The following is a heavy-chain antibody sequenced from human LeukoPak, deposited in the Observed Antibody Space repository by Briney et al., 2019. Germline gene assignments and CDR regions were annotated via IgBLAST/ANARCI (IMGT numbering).Heavy chain of an antibody. J-gene: IGHJ4*02. CDR3: VSLARDY. Sequence: GGSLRPSCAASGFTFSSYEMNWVRQAPGKGLEWVSYISSSGSTIYYADSVKGRFTISRDNSKNMLFLRMNSLRVEDTAVYFCVSLARDYWGQGTLVSVSS. D-gene: IGHD3-3*02. CDR1: GFTFSSYE. CDR2: ISSSGSTI. V-gene: IGHV3-48*03.